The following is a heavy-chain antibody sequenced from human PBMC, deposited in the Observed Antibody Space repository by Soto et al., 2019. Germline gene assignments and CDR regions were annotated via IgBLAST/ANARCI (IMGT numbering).Heavy chain of an antibody. CDR1: GGTFSSYA. Sequence: ASVKVSCKASGGTFSSYAISWVRQAPGQGLEWMEGIIPIFGTANYAQKFQGRVTITADESTSTAYMELSSLSSEDTAVYYCARAGIGRDGYNGNYYYGMDVWGQGTTVTVS. V-gene: IGHV1-69*13. J-gene: IGHJ6*02. D-gene: IGHD5-12*01. CDR3: ARAGIGRDGYNGNYYYGMDV. CDR2: IIPIFGTA.